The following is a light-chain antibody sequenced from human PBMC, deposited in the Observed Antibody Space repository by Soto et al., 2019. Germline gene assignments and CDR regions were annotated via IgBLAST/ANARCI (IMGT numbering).Light chain of an antibody. CDR2: AAS. CDR3: QQSYYTPLT. J-gene: IGKJ4*01. CDR1: QGISRY. Sequence: DIQMTQSPSSLSPYVGDRVAITCRASQGISRYLNWYQQKPGKAPKLLIYAASSLQSGVPSRFSGSGSGTDFTLTISSLQPEDSATYYCQQSYYTPLTFGGGTKVDIK. V-gene: IGKV1-39*01.